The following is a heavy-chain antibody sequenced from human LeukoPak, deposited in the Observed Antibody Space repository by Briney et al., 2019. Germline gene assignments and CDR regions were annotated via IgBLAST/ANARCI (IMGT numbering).Heavy chain of an antibody. CDR3: ARGKYREAAESFDY. V-gene: IGHV1-69*13. J-gene: IGHJ4*02. Sequence: ASVKVSCKASGGTFSSYAISWVRQAPGQGLEWMGGIIPIFGTANYAQKFQGRVTITADESTSTAYMELSSLRSEDTAVYYCARGKYREAAESFDYWGQGTLVTVSS. CDR2: IIPIFGTA. CDR1: GGTFSSYA. D-gene: IGHD2-2*01.